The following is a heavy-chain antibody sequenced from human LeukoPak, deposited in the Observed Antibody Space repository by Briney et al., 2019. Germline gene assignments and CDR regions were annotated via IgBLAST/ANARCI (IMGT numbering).Heavy chain of an antibody. V-gene: IGHV3-21*01. Sequence: GGSLRLSCVASGFTFSTYSMNWVRQAPGKGLEWASSISSSSSYIYYADSVKGRFTISRDNAKNSLYLQMNSLRAEDTAVYYCARVEAARSSNYYGMDVWGQGTTVTVSS. J-gene: IGHJ6*02. CDR3: ARVEAARSSNYYGMDV. D-gene: IGHD6-13*01. CDR2: ISSSSSYI. CDR1: GFTFSTYS.